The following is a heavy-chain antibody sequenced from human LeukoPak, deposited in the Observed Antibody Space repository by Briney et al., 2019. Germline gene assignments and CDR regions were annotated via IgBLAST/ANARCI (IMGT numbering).Heavy chain of an antibody. CDR3: AKDRQRWLQWYFDY. J-gene: IGHJ4*02. CDR1: GFTFRSYA. D-gene: IGHD5-24*01. CDR2: ISGSGGGT. Sequence: GGSLRLSCAASGFTFRSYAMNWVRQAPGKGLEWVSAISGSGGGTYYADSVKGRFTISRDNYKKTLYLQMNSLRAEDTAVYYCAKDRQRWLQWYFDYWGQGTLVTVSS. V-gene: IGHV3-23*01.